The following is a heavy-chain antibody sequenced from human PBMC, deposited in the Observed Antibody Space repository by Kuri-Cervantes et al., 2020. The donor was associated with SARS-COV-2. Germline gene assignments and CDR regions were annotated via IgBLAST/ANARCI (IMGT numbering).Heavy chain of an antibody. V-gene: IGHV4-30-4*01. CDR3: ARDGNYDSSGYFDY. CDR2: IYYSGST. J-gene: IGHJ4*02. D-gene: IGHD3-22*01. Sequence: SETLSLTCTVSGGSISSGDYYWSWIRQPPGKGLEWIGYIYYSGSTYYNPSLKSRVTIAVDRSKNQFSLKLSSVTAADTAVYYCARDGNYDSSGYFDYWGQGTLVTVSS. CDR1: GGSISSGDYY.